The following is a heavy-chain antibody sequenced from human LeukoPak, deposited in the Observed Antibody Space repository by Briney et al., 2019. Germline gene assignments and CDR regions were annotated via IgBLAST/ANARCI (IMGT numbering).Heavy chain of an antibody. J-gene: IGHJ4*02. CDR2: IYYSGST. V-gene: IGHV4-39*01. CDR1: GGSISSYY. CDR3: ARQTIRYFDY. Sequence: SETLSLTCTVSGGSISSYYWGWIRQPPGKGLEWIGSIYYSGSTYYNPSLKSRVTLSVDTSKNQFSLKLSSVTAADTAVYYCARQTIRYFDYWGQGTLVTVSS. D-gene: IGHD1-14*01.